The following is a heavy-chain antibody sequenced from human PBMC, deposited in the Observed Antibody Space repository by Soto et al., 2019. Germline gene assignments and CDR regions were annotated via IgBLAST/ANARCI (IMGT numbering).Heavy chain of an antibody. CDR1: GGSISSYY. D-gene: IGHD3-22*01. V-gene: IGHV4-59*08. Sequence: SETLSLTCTVSGGSISSYYWTWIRQPPGKGLEWIGYIYYSGGTNYNPSLKSRVTISVDTSKNHFSLKLSSVTAADTAVYYCARTDYYDRQYFDYWGQGTLVTVSS. J-gene: IGHJ4*02. CDR3: ARTDYYDRQYFDY. CDR2: IYYSGGT.